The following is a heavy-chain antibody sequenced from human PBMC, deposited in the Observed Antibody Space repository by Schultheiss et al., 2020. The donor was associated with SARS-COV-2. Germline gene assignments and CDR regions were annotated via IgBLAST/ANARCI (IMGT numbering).Heavy chain of an antibody. V-gene: IGHV4-59*08. J-gene: IGHJ4*02. CDR1: SGSLTSYY. CDR3: ARSLGGVQTDS. Sequence: SETLSLTCTVSSGSLTSYYWSWIRQPPGKGLEWIGYIFYSGTTHYNPSLNSRVTISVETSKKQFYLTLSSLTAADTAVYYCARSLGGVQTDSWGQGTLVTVSS. CDR2: IFYSGTT. D-gene: IGHD3-16*01.